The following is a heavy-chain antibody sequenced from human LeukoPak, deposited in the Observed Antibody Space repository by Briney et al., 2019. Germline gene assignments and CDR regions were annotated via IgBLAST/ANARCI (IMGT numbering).Heavy chain of an antibody. V-gene: IGHV1-18*01. CDR1: GYTFTSYG. CDR3: ARDLFGEVRGVISY. J-gene: IGHJ4*02. CDR2: ISAYNGNT. D-gene: IGHD3-10*01. Sequence: GASVKVSCKASGYTFTSYGISWVRQAPGQGLEWMGWISAYNGNTNYAQKLQGRVTMTTDTSTSTAYMELRSLRSDDTAVYYCARDLFGEVRGVISYWGQGTLVTVSS.